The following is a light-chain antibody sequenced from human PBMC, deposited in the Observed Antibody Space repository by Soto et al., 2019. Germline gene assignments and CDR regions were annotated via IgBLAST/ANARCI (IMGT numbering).Light chain of an antibody. CDR3: QQYNTYPFT. CDR1: QAISSS. V-gene: IGKV1-5*01. J-gene: IGKJ4*02. Sequence: DIQMTQSPSTLSASVGDRVIFTCRASQAISSSLAWYQQKPGQAPKVLIYDASTMDGGVPSRFSGRRSGTEFTLTISSLQPSDFATYYCQQYNTYPFTFGGGTKVDIK. CDR2: DAS.